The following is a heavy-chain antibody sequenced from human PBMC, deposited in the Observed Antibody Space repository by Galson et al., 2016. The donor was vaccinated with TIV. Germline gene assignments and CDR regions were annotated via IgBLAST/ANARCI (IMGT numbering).Heavy chain of an antibody. J-gene: IGHJ3*02. CDR3: AKDYVRVIPGTGTFDI. Sequence: SLRLSCAASGFTLSSYVMTWVRQAPGKGLEWVSSISGSGISTYYAESVKGRFTISRDNSKNTLFLQMNSLRVEDTAVYYCAKDYVRVIPGTGTFDIWGQGIMVTVSS. D-gene: IGHD3-10*02. V-gene: IGHV3-23*01. CDR1: GFTLSSYV. CDR2: ISGSGIST.